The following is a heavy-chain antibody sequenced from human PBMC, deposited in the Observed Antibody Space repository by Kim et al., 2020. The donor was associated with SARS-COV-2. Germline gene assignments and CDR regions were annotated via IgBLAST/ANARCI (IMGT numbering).Heavy chain of an antibody. CDR2: INPSGGST. CDR3: ASEVRVTPYYYYGMDV. J-gene: IGHJ6*02. Sequence: ASVKVSCKASGYTFTSYYMHWVRQAPGQGLEWMGIINPSGGSTSYAQKFQGRVTMTRDTSTSTVYMELSSLRSEDTAVYYCASEVRVTPYYYYGMDVWGQGTTVTVSS. D-gene: IGHD2-21*02. V-gene: IGHV1-46*01. CDR1: GYTFTSYY.